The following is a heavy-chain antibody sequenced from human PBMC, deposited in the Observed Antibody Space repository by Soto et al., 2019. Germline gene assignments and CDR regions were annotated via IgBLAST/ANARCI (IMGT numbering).Heavy chain of an antibody. J-gene: IGHJ4*02. V-gene: IGHV1-18*01. Sequence: QVQLVQSGAEVKKPGASVKVSCKASGYTFTNFGISWVRQAPGQGLEWMGWISAYNGNTNYAQNFQGRVTMTTDTSTSTAYMXLRXXXSDDXXVXXXARXXTPIDYWGQGTLVTVSS. CDR1: GYTFTNFG. CDR2: ISAYNGNT. CDR3: ARXXTPIDY.